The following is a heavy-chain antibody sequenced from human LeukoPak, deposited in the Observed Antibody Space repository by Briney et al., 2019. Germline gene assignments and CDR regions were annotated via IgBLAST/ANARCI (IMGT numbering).Heavy chain of an antibody. CDR3: ARHGQYSSGWNDGFDI. D-gene: IGHD6-19*01. Sequence: SETLSLTCTVSGGSISSYYWSWIRQPPGKGLEWIGYIYYSGSTNYNPSLKSRVTISVDKSKNQFSLKLSSVTAADTAVYYCARHGQYSSGWNDGFDIWGQGTMVTVSS. CDR2: IYYSGST. V-gene: IGHV4-59*08. CDR1: GGSISSYY. J-gene: IGHJ3*02.